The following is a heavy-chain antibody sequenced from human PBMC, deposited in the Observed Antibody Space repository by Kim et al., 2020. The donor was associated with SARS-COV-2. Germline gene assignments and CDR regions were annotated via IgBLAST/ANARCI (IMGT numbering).Heavy chain of an antibody. CDR3: ARGQPMISFGGVIVGGGCFDY. D-gene: IGHD3-16*02. V-gene: IGHV4-61*01. Sequence: SETLSLTCTVSGGSVSSGSYYWSWIRQPPGKGLEWIGYIYYSGSTNYNPSLKSRVTISVDTSKNQFSLKLSSVTASDTAVYYCARGQPMISFGGVIVGGGCFDYWGQGTLVTVSS. J-gene: IGHJ4*02. CDR2: IYYSGST. CDR1: GGSVSSGSYY.